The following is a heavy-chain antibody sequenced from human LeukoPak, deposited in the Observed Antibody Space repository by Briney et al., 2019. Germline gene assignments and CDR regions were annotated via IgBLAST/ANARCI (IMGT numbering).Heavy chain of an antibody. CDR3: ARDYDILTAYHASFDY. D-gene: IGHD3-9*01. CDR1: GFTLSSYW. J-gene: IGHJ4*02. CDR2: IKQDGSEE. V-gene: IGHV3-7*01. Sequence: PGRSLRLSCAASGFTLSSYWMSWVRQTPGKGLEWVANIKQDGSEEYYVDSVKGRFTISRDNAKNSLSLQMDSLRAEDTAVYYCARDYDILTAYHASFDYWGQGTLVTVSS.